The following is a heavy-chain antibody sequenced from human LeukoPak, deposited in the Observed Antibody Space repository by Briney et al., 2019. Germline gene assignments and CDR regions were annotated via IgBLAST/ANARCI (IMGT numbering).Heavy chain of an antibody. D-gene: IGHD5-18*01. CDR3: ARGDTAMVHHWFDP. J-gene: IGHJ5*02. CDR1: GYTFINYY. CDR2: INPNSGGT. Sequence: ASVKVSCKASGYTFINYYMHWVRQAPGQGLEWMGWINPNSGGTNYAQKFQGRVTMTRDTSISTAYMELSRLRSDDTAVYYCARGDTAMVHHWFDPWGQGTLVTVSS. V-gene: IGHV1-2*02.